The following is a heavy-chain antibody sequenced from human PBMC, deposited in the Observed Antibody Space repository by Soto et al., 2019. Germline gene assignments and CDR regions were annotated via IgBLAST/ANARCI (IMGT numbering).Heavy chain of an antibody. D-gene: IGHD4-17*01. CDR1: GFTFSSYG. CDR3: ARGYDYGDYLPDY. J-gene: IGHJ4*02. CDR2: IWYDGSNK. V-gene: IGHV3-33*01. Sequence: QVQLVESGGGVVQPGRSLRLSCAASGFTFSSYGMHWVRQAPGKGLEWVAVIWYDGSNKYYADSVKGRFTISRDNSKNTLYLQMNSLRAEDTAVYYCARGYDYGDYLPDYWGQGTLVTVSS.